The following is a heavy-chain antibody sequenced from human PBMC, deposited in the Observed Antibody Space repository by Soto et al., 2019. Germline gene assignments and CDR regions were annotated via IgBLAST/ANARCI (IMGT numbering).Heavy chain of an antibody. J-gene: IGHJ5*02. CDR2: ISDSGTT. V-gene: IGHV4-59*12. CDR3: ARDRWMSRANWFDP. Sequence: SETLSLTCTVFGGSIDSYYWSWIRQAPGKGLEWIGHISDSGTTNYNPSLGSRVTISVDTSRKSFSLKLSSVTAADTAVYFCARDRWMSRANWFDPWGLGTLVTVSS. D-gene: IGHD2-2*03. CDR1: GGSIDSYY.